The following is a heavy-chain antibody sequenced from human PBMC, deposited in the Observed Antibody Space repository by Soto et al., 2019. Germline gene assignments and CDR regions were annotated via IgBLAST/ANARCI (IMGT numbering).Heavy chain of an antibody. CDR2: IYWDDDK. CDR1: GFSLSTSGVG. J-gene: IGHJ5*02. CDR3: AHSRITMVRGYNWFDP. V-gene: IGHV2-5*02. Sequence: QITLKESGPTLVKPTQTLTLNCTFSGFSLSTSGVGVGWLRQPPGKALEWLALIYWDDDKRYSPSLKSRLTITKDTSKKQVLLTMTKMDPVDTATYYCAHSRITMVRGYNWFDPWCEGTLVTVSS. D-gene: IGHD3-10*01.